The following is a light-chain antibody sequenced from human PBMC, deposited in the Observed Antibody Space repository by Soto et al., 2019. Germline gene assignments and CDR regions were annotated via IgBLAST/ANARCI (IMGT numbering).Light chain of an antibody. Sequence: QSALTQPRSLSGSPGQSVTISCTGASTYVGTYNYVSWYQQHPGKAPKLMIYDVSERPSGVPNRFSGSKSGNTAYLTISGLQAEDEADDYCCSYADTCAEAFGGGNQRTVL. CDR1: STYVGTYNY. J-gene: IGLJ2*01. V-gene: IGLV2-11*01. CDR2: DVS. CDR3: CSYADTCAEA.